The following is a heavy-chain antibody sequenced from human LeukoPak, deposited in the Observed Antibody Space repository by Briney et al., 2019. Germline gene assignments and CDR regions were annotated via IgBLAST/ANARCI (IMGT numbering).Heavy chain of an antibody. Sequence: PGGSLRLSCAASGFTFSSYWMHWVRQAPGKGLVWVSRINSDGSSTSYADSVKGRFTISRDKAKNTLYLQMNSLRAEDTDVYYCARGSSASPYDILAGYLPSGGQNFDYWGQGTLVTVSS. CDR3: ARGSSASPYDILAGYLPSGGQNFDY. J-gene: IGHJ4*02. CDR1: GFTFSSYW. CDR2: INSDGSST. V-gene: IGHV3-74*01. D-gene: IGHD3-9*01.